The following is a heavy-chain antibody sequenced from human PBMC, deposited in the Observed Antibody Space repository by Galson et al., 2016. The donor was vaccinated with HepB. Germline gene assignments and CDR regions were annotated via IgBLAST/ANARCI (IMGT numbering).Heavy chain of an antibody. V-gene: IGHV3-23*01. J-gene: IGHJ4*02. D-gene: IGHD6-13*01. CDR3: ARVGIGSSWYFDY. Sequence: SLRLSCAASGFTFSSYSMAWVRQAPEKGLEWVPSLTSSGGSTHYTDSVKGRFTISRDNSKNTLYLHMNSLRAEDTAVYCCARVGIGSSWYFDYWGQGTLVTVSS. CDR2: LTSSGGST. CDR1: GFTFSSYS.